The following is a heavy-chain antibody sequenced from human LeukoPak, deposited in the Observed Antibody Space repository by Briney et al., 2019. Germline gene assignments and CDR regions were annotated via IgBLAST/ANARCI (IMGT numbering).Heavy chain of an antibody. CDR3: ASARCSSTSCQYYFDY. D-gene: IGHD2-2*01. Sequence: ASVKVSCKASGYTFTSYYMHWVRQAPGQGLEWMGIINPSGGSTSYAQKFQGRVTMTRDTSTSTVYMELSSLRSEDTAVYYCASARCSSTSCQYYFDYWGQGTLVTVSS. J-gene: IGHJ4*02. CDR2: INPSGGST. CDR1: GYTFTSYY. V-gene: IGHV1-46*01.